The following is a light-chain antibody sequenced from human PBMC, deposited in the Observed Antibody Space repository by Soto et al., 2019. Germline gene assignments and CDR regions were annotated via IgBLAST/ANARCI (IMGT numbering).Light chain of an antibody. CDR2: GNT. V-gene: IGLV1-40*01. CDR1: SSNIGAGYD. Sequence: QSVLTQAPSVSGAPGRRVTISCTGGSSNIGAGYDGHCYQQVPGTAPKLLIDGNTNRPSGVPDRFSGSKSGTSASLAITGLQADDDRSLSGWVFGGGTKLTVL. CDR3: WV. J-gene: IGLJ3*02.